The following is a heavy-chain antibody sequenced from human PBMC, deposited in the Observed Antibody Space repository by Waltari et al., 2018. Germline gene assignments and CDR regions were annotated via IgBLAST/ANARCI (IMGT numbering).Heavy chain of an antibody. CDR2: INHSGST. CDR1: GGAFSGYY. J-gene: IGHJ4*02. CDR3: ARGTVTIDY. Sequence: QVQLQQWGAGLLKPSETLSLTCAVYGGAFSGYYWSWIRQPPGKGLEWIGEINHSGSTNYNPSLKSRVTISVDTSKNRFSLKLSSVTAADTAVYYCARGTVTIDYWGQGTLVTVSS. D-gene: IGHD1-7*01. V-gene: IGHV4-34*01.